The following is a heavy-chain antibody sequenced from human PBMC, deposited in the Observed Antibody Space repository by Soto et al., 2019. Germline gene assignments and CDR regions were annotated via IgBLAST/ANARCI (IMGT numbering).Heavy chain of an antibody. CDR2: IKTNIDGGRI. V-gene: IGHV3-15*01. J-gene: IGHJ6*02. CDR3: TTNSVTDFYYYGMEV. Sequence: PGGSLRLSCEGCGFTVSNCWMTWVRQAPGKGLEWVGRIKTNIDGGRIDYAAPVKGRFTVSRDDSKNTLYLQMNSLKTEDTGVYYCTTNSVTDFYYYGMEVWGLGTTVTVSS. CDR1: GFTVSNCW.